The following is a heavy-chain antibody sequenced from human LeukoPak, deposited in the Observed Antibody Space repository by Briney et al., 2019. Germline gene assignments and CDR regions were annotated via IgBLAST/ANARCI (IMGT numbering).Heavy chain of an antibody. V-gene: IGHV1-8*01. D-gene: IGHD1-26*01. CDR1: GYTFTSYD. Sequence: ASVKVSCKASGYTFTSYDINWVRQATGQGLEWMGWMNPNNGNTGYAQKFQGRVAMTRNTSISTAYMELSSLRSEDTAVYYCAREDGVIVGASSDNWFDPWGQGTLVTVSS. CDR3: AREDGVIVGASSDNWFDP. J-gene: IGHJ5*02. CDR2: MNPNNGNT.